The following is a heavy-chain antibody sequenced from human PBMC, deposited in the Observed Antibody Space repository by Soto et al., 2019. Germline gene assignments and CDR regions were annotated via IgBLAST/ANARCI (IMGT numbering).Heavy chain of an antibody. J-gene: IGHJ4*02. CDR1: GFSLSTSGVG. V-gene: IGHV2-5*02. CDR2: IYWDVDK. D-gene: IGHD7-27*01. Sequence: QITLKESGPTLVKPTQTPTLTCTCSGFSLSTSGVGVGWIRQPPGKALEWLALIYWDVDKRYSPSLKSRLTIAKDTSKNHVVLTMTNMDPVDTATYYCAHTVLGTKLDYWGQGTLVTVSS. CDR3: AHTVLGTKLDY.